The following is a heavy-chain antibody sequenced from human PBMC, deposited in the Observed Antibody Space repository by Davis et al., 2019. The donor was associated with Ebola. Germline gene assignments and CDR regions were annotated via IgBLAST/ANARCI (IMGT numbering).Heavy chain of an antibody. CDR2: IATRGGPT. Sequence: GESLKISCAASGFTFSSYTMNWVRQAPGKGLEWVSYIATRGGPTVYADSVKGRFTVSRDDANNSLSLLMNSLRDEDTAIYYCVRDYLFALDIWGQGTMVTVSS. V-gene: IGHV3-48*02. CDR3: VRDYLFALDI. J-gene: IGHJ3*02. CDR1: GFTFSSYT.